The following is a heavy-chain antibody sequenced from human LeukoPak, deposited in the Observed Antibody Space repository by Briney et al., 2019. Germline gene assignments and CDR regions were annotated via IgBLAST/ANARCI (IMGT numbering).Heavy chain of an antibody. Sequence: SETLSLTCTVSGYSISSGYYWGWIRQPPGKGLEWIGSIYHSGSTYYNPSLKSRVTISVDTSKNQFSLKLSSVTAADTAVYYCASLSRGGGVDYWGQGTLVTVSS. V-gene: IGHV4-38-2*02. CDR1: GYSISSGYY. D-gene: IGHD3-16*01. CDR2: IYHSGST. J-gene: IGHJ4*02. CDR3: ASLSRGGGVDY.